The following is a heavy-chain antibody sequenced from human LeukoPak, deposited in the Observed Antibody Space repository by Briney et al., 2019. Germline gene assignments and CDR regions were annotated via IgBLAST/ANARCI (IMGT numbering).Heavy chain of an antibody. CDR3: TRVEGEIYSSSWSWDY. V-gene: IGHV3-49*04. CDR2: IRSKAHGGTI. J-gene: IGHJ4*02. D-gene: IGHD6-13*01. CDR1: GFTFGDYA. Sequence: GGSLRLSCTASGFTFGDYAMSWVRQAPGKGLEWVGFIRSKAHGGTIEYAASVKGRFTISRDDSKRIAYLQMNSLRTEDTAVYYCTRVEGEIYSSSWSWDYWGQGTLVTVSS.